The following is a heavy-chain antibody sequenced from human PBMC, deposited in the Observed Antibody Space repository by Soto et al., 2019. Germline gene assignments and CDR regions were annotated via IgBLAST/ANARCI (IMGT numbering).Heavy chain of an antibody. CDR1: GFSFGGHA. D-gene: IGHD2-2*01. J-gene: IGHJ6*02. V-gene: IGHV3-23*01. Sequence: EEQLLESGGGLVQPGGSLRLSCAASGFSFGGHAMTWVRQAPGKGLEWVSSISGGSGGIYYAVSVKGRFTISRDNSKNTLSLQMNSLRAEDTAVYYCAKWSRFCTSSTSCFYFYAMDVWGQGTTVTVSS. CDR2: ISGGSGGI. CDR3: AKWSRFCTSSTSCFYFYAMDV.